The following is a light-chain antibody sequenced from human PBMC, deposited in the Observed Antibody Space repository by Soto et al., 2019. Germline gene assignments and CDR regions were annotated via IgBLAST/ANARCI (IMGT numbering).Light chain of an antibody. V-gene: IGKV4-1*01. J-gene: IGKJ2*01. CDR3: HQYYSAPYT. CDR2: WAS. CDR1: QSVLYSSNNKNY. Sequence: DIVMTQSPDSLAVSLGERATINCKSSQSVLYSSNNKNYLTWYQQKPGQPPRLLIYWASTRESGVPDRCSGSGSGTDFTLTISSLQAEDVAVYYCHQYYSAPYTFGLGTKLEIK.